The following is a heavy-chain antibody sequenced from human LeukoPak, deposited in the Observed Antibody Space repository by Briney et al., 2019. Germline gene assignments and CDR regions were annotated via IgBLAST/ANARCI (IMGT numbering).Heavy chain of an antibody. J-gene: IGHJ4*02. V-gene: IGHV1-2*02. CDR2: IYPNSGAT. Sequence: ASVKVSCKASGYTFTGYYMHWVRQAPGQGLEWIGWIYPNSGATKYAQKFQGRVTMTRHTSISTAYMELSGLRSDDTAVYYCGTLLSNGPFDYWAQGSLVTVSS. CDR3: GTLLSNGPFDY. CDR1: GYTFTGYY.